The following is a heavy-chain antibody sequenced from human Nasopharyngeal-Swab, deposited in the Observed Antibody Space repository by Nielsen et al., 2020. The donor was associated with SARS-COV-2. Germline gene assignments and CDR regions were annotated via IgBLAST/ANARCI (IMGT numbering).Heavy chain of an antibody. CDR1: GFPFSRYG. Sequence: GESLQLSGASSGFPFSRYGMHWVRQPPGKGREWVAVISSDGSNKYYADSVKGRFTISRDNSKNTLYLQMNSLRAEDTAVYYCAKELDIVVVPDFDYGMDVWGQGTTVTVSS. J-gene: IGHJ6*02. V-gene: IGHV3-30*18. D-gene: IGHD2-2*03. CDR3: AKELDIVVVPDFDYGMDV. CDR2: ISSDGSNK.